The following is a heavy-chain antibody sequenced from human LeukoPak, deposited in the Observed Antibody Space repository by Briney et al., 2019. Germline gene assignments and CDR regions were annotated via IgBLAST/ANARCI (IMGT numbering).Heavy chain of an antibody. J-gene: IGHJ6*04. CDR2: ISGSGGST. CDR3: AKDSDLYYYDSSGSDV. V-gene: IGHV3-23*01. CDR1: GFTFSSYA. Sequence: GGSLRLSCAASGFTFSSYAMSWVRQAPGKGLEWVSAISGSGGSTYYADSVKGRFTISRDNSKNTLYLQMNSLRAEDTAVYYCAKDSDLYYYDSSGSDVWGKGTTVTVSS. D-gene: IGHD3-22*01.